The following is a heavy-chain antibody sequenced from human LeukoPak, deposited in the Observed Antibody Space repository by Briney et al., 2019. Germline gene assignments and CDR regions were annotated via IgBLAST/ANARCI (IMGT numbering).Heavy chain of an antibody. J-gene: IGHJ6*03. Sequence: GGSLRLPCAASGFTFSNYAMSWVRQAPGKGLEWVSAISGSGDHTYNADSVKGRFTISRDNSKNTLYMQMNSLRAEDTAVYYCAKGTETVTIIYYYYMDVWGKGTTVTVSS. CDR3: AKGTETVTIIYYYYMDV. CDR2: ISGSGDHT. CDR1: GFTFSNYA. V-gene: IGHV3-23*01. D-gene: IGHD4-17*01.